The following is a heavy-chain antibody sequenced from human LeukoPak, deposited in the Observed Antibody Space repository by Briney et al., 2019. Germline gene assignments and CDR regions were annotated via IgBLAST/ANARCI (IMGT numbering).Heavy chain of an antibody. CDR3: AKSDYYDSSGYYYGSDY. V-gene: IGHV3-23*01. D-gene: IGHD3-22*01. J-gene: IGHJ4*02. Sequence: GGSLRLSCAAAGFTFSSYAMTWVRQAPGKGLEWVSGISGSGGSTYYADSVKGRFTISRDNSKNTLYVQMNSLRAEDTAVYYCAKSDYYDSSGYYYGSDYWGQGTLVTVSS. CDR1: GFTFSSYA. CDR2: ISGSGGST.